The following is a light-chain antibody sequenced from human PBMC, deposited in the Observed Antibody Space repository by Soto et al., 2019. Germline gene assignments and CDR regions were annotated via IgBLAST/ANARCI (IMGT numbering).Light chain of an antibody. J-gene: IGLJ1*01. CDR2: EVT. CDR1: SSDVGGYNY. CDR3: SSYAGSATPVV. Sequence: QSALTQPPSASGSPGQSVAISCTGTSSDVGGYNYVSWYQHHPGKAPKLMIYEVTSRPSGVSNRFSGSKSGYTASLTISGLQAEDEAEYYCSSYAGSATPVVFGTGTKLTVL. V-gene: IGLV2-14*01.